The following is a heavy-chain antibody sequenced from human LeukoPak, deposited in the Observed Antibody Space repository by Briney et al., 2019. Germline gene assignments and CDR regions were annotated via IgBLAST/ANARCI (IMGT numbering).Heavy chain of an antibody. CDR1: GGTFSSYA. CDR3: ASSRADYYDSSGYLNFDY. Sequence: SVKVSCKASGGTFSSYAISWVRQAPGQGLEWMGGIIPIFGTANYAQKFQGRVTITADESTSTAYMELSSLRSEDTAVYYCASSRADYYDSSGYLNFDYWGQGTLVTVSS. D-gene: IGHD3-22*01. J-gene: IGHJ4*02. V-gene: IGHV1-69*13. CDR2: IIPIFGTA.